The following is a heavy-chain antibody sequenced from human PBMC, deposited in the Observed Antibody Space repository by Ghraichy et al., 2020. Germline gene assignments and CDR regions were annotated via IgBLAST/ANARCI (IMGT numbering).Heavy chain of an antibody. D-gene: IGHD3-10*01. CDR1: GFTFDDYV. CDR3: AKDRVLGGRFGEWGG. V-gene: IGHV3-43*02. J-gene: IGHJ4*02. CDR2: ISREGGTT. Sequence: GGSLRLSCAASGFTFDDYVMHWVRQAPGKGLEWVSLISREGGTTYYLDSVKGRFTISRDNSKNSLYLQMNSLRNEDTALYYCAKDRVLGGRFGEWGGWGQGTVVTVSS.